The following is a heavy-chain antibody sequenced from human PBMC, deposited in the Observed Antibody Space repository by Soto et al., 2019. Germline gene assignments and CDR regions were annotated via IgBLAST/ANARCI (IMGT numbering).Heavy chain of an antibody. CDR1: GYTFTSYG. J-gene: IGHJ6*02. V-gene: IGHV1-69*06. CDR2: IIPIFGTA. D-gene: IGHD6-13*01. Sequence: ASVKVSCKASGYTFTSYGISWVRQAPGQGLEWMGGIIPIFGTANYAQKFQGRVTITADKSTSTAYMELSSLRSEDTAVYYCASIAAPFYYYYYGMDVWGQGTTVTVSS. CDR3: ASIAAPFYYYYYGMDV.